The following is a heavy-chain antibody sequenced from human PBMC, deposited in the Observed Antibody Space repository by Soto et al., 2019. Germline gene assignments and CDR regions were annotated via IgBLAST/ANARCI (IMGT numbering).Heavy chain of an antibody. CDR3: ARITYYDFWSGQRDYYYMDV. D-gene: IGHD3-3*01. J-gene: IGHJ6*03. V-gene: IGHV3-21*01. Sequence: VQLVESGGGLVKPGGSLRLSCAASGFTFSSYSMNWVRQAPGKGLEWVSSISSSSSYIYYADSVKGRFTISRDNAKNSLYLQMNSLRAEDTAVYYCARITYYDFWSGQRDYYYMDVWGKGTTVTVSS. CDR1: GFTFSSYS. CDR2: ISSSSSYI.